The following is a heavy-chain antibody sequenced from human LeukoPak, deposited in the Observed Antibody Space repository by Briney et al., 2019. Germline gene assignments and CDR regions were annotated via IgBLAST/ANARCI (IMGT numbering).Heavy chain of an antibody. CDR2: ISWNSGSI. CDR3: AKDNYYDSSGPLDY. D-gene: IGHD3-22*01. V-gene: IGHV3-9*01. Sequence: GGSLRLSCAASGFTFDDYAMHWVRQAPGKGLEWVSGISWNSGSIGYADSVKGRFTISRDNAKNSLYLQMNSLRAEDTALYYCAKDNYYDSSGPLDYWGQGTLVTVSS. CDR1: GFTFDDYA. J-gene: IGHJ4*02.